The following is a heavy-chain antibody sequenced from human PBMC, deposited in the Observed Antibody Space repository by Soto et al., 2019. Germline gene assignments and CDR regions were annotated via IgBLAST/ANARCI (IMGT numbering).Heavy chain of an antibody. D-gene: IGHD3-22*01. J-gene: IGHJ4*02. CDR2: IRSKANSYAT. V-gene: IGHV3-73*01. Sequence: PGGSLRLSCAASGFIFSGSSMHWVRQASGEGLEWVGRIRSKANSYATAYAASVKGRFTISRDDSKNTAYLQMNSLKTEDTAMYYCTRHLPLYDSSGYYYYFDLWGQGTLVTVSS. CDR1: GFIFSGSS. CDR3: TRHLPLYDSSGYYYYFDL.